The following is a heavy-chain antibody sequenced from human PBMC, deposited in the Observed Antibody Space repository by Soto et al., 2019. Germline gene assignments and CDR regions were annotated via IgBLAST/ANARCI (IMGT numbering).Heavy chain of an antibody. V-gene: IGHV1-69*06. J-gene: IGHJ4*02. CDR1: GSTFNYFA. D-gene: IGHD1-26*01. CDR2: IVVISNTA. CDR3: ARAIKRWDLHHYYGY. Sequence: QVVLLQSGAEVKEPGSSVRVSREVSGSTFNYFAFSWVRLAPGHGPVWMGGIVVISNTADYSQRFQDRVTITADTPTDPQYRELGSLTFEDTSVYYRARAIKRWDLHHYYGYCGQVTLVTVSS.